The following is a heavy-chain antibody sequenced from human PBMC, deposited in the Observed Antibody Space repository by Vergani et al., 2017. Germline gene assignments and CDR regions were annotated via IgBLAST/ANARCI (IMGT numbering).Heavy chain of an antibody. V-gene: IGHV3-30*02. CDR1: GFTFSSYG. CDR3: AKDSNTMIRGNYYYYYMDV. D-gene: IGHD3-22*01. J-gene: IGHJ6*03. CDR2: IRYDGSNK. Sequence: QVQLVESGGGVVQPGGSLRLSCAASGFTFSSYGMHWVRQAPGKGLEWVAFIRYDGSNKYYADSVTGRFTISRDNSKNTLYLQMNSLRAEATAVYYCAKDSNTMIRGNYYYYYMDVWGKGTTVTVSS.